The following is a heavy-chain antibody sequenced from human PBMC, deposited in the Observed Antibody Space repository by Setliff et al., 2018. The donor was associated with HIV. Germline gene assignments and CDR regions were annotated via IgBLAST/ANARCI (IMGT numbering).Heavy chain of an antibody. J-gene: IGHJ3*02. CDR3: ARGGGGYYYVGAVDI. CDR2: MTPYSGNT. CDR1: GDTFTSYD. Sequence: VASVKVSCKTSGDTFTSYDINWVRQAAGHGLEWMGWMTPYSGNTGYAQKFQGRVTMTTDTSTSTAYMELSSLRSEDTAVYYCARGGGGYYYVGAVDIWGQGTVVTVSS. D-gene: IGHD3-22*01. V-gene: IGHV1-8*02.